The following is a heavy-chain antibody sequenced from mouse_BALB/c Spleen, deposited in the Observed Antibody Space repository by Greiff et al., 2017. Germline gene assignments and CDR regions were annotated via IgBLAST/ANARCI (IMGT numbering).Heavy chain of an antibody. Sequence: VQRVESGPGLVQPSQSLSITCTVSGFSLTSYGVHWVRQSPGKGLEWLGVIWSGGSTDYNAAFISRLSISKDNSKSQVFFKMNSLQANDTAIYYCARRGLYRYYAMDYWGQGTSVTVSS. CDR1: GFSLTSYG. D-gene: IGHD2-14*01. CDR2: IWSGGST. V-gene: IGHV2-2*02. CDR3: ARRGLYRYYAMDY. J-gene: IGHJ4*01.